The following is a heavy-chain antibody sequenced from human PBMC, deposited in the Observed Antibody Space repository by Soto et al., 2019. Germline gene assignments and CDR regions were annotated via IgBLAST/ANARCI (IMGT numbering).Heavy chain of an antibody. CDR3: AIDGYIVATYNWFDP. J-gene: IGHJ5*02. CDR1: GYTFTSYG. V-gene: IGHV1-18*04. CDR2: ISASNGNT. Sequence: QVQLVQSGAEVKKPGASVKVSCKASGYTFTSYGISWVRQAPGQGLEWMGWISASNGNTNYAQKLQGRVTMTTDTSTSPAYMELRSLRSDDTAVYYCAIDGYIVATYNWFDPWGQGTLVTVSS. D-gene: IGHD5-12*01.